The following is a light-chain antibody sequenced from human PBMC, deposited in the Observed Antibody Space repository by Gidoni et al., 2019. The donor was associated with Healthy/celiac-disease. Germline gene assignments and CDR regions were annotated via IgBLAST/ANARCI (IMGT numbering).Light chain of an antibody. J-gene: IGKJ4*01. CDR3: QQLNSYLPLT. Sequence: DIQLTQSPSFLSASVGDRVTITCRASQGISSYLAWYQQKPGKAPTLLIYAASTLQSGVPSRFSVSGSGTEFTLTISSLQPEDFATYYCQQLNSYLPLTFXGXTKVEIK. CDR2: AAS. CDR1: QGISSY. V-gene: IGKV1-9*01.